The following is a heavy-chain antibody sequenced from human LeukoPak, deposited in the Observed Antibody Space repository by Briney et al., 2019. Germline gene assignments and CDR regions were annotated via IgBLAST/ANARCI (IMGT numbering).Heavy chain of an antibody. CDR3: ARSLLRGGSYGYGFDFDY. CDR1: GFTFSSYS. D-gene: IGHD5-18*01. J-gene: IGHJ4*02. Sequence: GGSLRLSCAASGFTFSSYSMNWVRQAPGKGLEWVSSISSSSSYIYYADSVKGRFTISRDNAKNSLYLQMNSLRAEDTAVYYCARSLLRGGSYGYGFDFDYWGQGTLVTVSS. V-gene: IGHV3-21*01. CDR2: ISSSSSYI.